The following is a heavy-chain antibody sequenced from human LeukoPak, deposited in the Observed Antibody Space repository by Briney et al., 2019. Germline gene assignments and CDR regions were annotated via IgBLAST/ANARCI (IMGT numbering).Heavy chain of an antibody. CDR1: GFTFDDYG. J-gene: IGHJ3*02. CDR2: INWNGGST. V-gene: IGHV3-20*04. D-gene: IGHD4-23*01. Sequence: GGSLRLSCAASGFTFDDYGMSWVRQAPGKGLEWVSGINWNGGSTGYADSVKGRFTISRDNAKNSLYLQMNSLRAGDTALYYCARASDYGGNLGSAFDIWGQGTMVTVSS. CDR3: ARASDYGGNLGSAFDI.